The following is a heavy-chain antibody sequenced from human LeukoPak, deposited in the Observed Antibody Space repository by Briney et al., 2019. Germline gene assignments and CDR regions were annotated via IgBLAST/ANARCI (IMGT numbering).Heavy chain of an antibody. CDR2: VYYSGST. J-gene: IGHJ5*02. CDR1: GGSISSSNYY. V-gene: IGHV4-39*01. Sequence: SETLSLTCTVSGGSISSSNYYWAWIRQPPGKGLEWIGNVYYSGSTYYNPSLRSRVTISVDTSKNQFSLKVSAVTTADTAVYYCVDLVGPGWFDPWGQGTLVTVSA. D-gene: IGHD2-8*02. CDR3: VDLVGPGWFDP.